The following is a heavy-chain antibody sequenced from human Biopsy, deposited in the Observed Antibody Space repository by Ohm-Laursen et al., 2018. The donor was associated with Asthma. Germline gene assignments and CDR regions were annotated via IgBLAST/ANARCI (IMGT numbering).Heavy chain of an antibody. CDR2: VSHTGST. CDR3: ARLADCSGGACYSYGWFDP. D-gene: IGHD2-15*01. Sequence: SETLSLTCPVSGGSIRSHDWTWIRLPPGQGLEYIGDVSHTGSTNYNPSLKSRVTMSLDTSKNQFSLRLTSVTPADTAVYYCARLADCSGGACYSYGWFDPWGHGTRVTVSS. V-gene: IGHV4-59*11. CDR1: GGSIRSHD. J-gene: IGHJ5*02.